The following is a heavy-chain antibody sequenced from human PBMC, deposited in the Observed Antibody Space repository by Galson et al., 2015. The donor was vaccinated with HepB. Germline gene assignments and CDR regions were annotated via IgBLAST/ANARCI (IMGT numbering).Heavy chain of an antibody. V-gene: IGHV7-4-1*02. D-gene: IGHD1-26*01. Sequence: SVKVSCKASGYTFTRYAMNWVRQAPGQGLEWMGWINTNTGNPTYAQGFTGRFVFSLDTSVSTAYLQISSLKAEDTAVYYCASTTPYEDPYYYYYYMDVWGKGTTVTVSS. J-gene: IGHJ6*03. CDR2: INTNTGNP. CDR1: GYTFTRYA. CDR3: ASTTPYEDPYYYYYYMDV.